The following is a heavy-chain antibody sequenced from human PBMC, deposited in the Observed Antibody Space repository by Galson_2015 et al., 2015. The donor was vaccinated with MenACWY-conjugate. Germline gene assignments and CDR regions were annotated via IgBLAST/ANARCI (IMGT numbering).Heavy chain of an antibody. V-gene: IGHV1-2*04. CDR2: INPQSGGA. Sequence: SVKVSCKAPGYTFTNFYMHWVRQAPGQGLEWMGCINPQSGGALFAQKFQDWVTMTRDTSLNTAYMDLGRLKSDDTAMYYCARGFFCSGNRNAFDIWGQGTMVTVSS. J-gene: IGHJ3*02. CDR3: ARGFFCSGNRNAFDI. D-gene: IGHD3-10*02. CDR1: GYTFTNFY.